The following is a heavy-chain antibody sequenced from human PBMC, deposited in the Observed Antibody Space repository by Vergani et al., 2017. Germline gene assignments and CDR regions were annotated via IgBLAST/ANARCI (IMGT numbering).Heavy chain of an antibody. Sequence: QVQLVESGGGVVQPGRSLRLSCAASGFTFSSYGMHWVRQAPGKGLEWVAVISYDGSNKYYADSVKGRFTISRDNSKTTLYRQMNSLRAEDTAVYYCAKDRDGCSMDYGGNSGYFQHWGQGTLVTVSS. D-gene: IGHD4-23*01. CDR1: GFTFSSYG. CDR2: ISYDGSNK. CDR3: AKDRDGCSMDYGGNSGYFQH. J-gene: IGHJ1*01. V-gene: IGHV3-30*18.